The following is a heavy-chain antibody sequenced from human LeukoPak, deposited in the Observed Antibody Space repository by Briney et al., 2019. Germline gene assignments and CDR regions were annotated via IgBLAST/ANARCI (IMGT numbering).Heavy chain of an antibody. Sequence: ASVKVSCKASGYTFTGYYMHWVRQAPGQGLEWMGWINPNSGGTNYAQKFQGWVTMTRDTSISTAYMELSSLRSEDTAVYYCAAPLNIVVVPAADTDAFDIWGQGTMVTVSS. CDR2: INPNSGGT. D-gene: IGHD2-2*01. CDR1: GYTFTGYY. CDR3: AAPLNIVVVPAADTDAFDI. J-gene: IGHJ3*02. V-gene: IGHV1-2*04.